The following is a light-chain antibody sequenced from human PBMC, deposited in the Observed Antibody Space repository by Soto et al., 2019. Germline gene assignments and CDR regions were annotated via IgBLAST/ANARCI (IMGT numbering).Light chain of an antibody. CDR1: QDIKNY. CDR2: DAS. V-gene: IGKV1-33*01. CDR3: QQYDNRPLT. Sequence: DIQMTQSPSSLSASVGDSVTITCQASQDIKNYLNWYQQKSVKAPTLLIYDASDLETGVPSRFSGSGSGTDFTFTINSLQPEDIAIYYCQQYDNRPLTFGGGTKVEIK. J-gene: IGKJ4*01.